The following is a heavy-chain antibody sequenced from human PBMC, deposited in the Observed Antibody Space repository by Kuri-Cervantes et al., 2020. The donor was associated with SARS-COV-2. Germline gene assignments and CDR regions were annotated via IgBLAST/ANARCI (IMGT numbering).Heavy chain of an antibody. Sequence: GESLKISCAASGFTFSSYGMHWVRQAPGKGLEWVAVISYDGSNKYYADSVKGRFTISRDNSKNTLYLQMNSLRAEDTAVYYCARGDYGDYYYYGMDVWGQGTTVTVSS. CDR3: ARGDYGDYYYYGMDV. CDR1: GFTFSSYG. J-gene: IGHJ6*02. CDR2: ISYDGSNK. V-gene: IGHV3-30*03. D-gene: IGHD4-17*01.